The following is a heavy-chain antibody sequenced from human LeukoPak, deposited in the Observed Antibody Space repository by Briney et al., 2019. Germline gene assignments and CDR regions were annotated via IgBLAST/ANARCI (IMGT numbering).Heavy chain of an antibody. CDR2: IYPGDSDT. Sequence: TVSCKGSGYSFTSYWIGWVRQMPGKGLEWMGIIYPGDSDTRYSPSFQGQVTISADKSISTAYLQWSSLKASDTAMYYCASAIYYGESAFDIWGQGTMVTVSS. J-gene: IGHJ3*02. CDR1: GYSFTSYW. D-gene: IGHD4-17*01. CDR3: ASAIYYGESAFDI. V-gene: IGHV5-51*01.